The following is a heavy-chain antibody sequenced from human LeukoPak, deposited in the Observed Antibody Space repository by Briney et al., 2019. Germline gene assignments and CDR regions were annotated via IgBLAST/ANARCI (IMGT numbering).Heavy chain of an antibody. CDR2: VYYSGTT. CDR1: GGSISTYY. CDR3: ARVDGTPEYY. J-gene: IGHJ4*02. Sequence: PSETLSLTCTIFGGSISTYYWSWIRQPPGKGLEWIGCVYYSGTTNYNPSLNSRVTISVDTSKNQFSLKLSSVTAADTAVYYCARVDGTPEYYWGQGTLVTVSS. V-gene: IGHV4-59*01.